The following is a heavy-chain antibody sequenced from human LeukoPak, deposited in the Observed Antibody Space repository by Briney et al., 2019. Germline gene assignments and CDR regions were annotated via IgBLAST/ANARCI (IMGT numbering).Heavy chain of an antibody. J-gene: IGHJ5*02. Sequence: ASVQVSCKASGYTFTDYYIHWVRQAPGQGLEWMGWINPNSGGTNYAHKFQGRVAMTRDTSISTAYMELSSLRSDDTAVYYCARDLPLVGYCSGGSCYSVGWFDPWSQGALVTVSS. D-gene: IGHD2-15*01. CDR3: ARDLPLVGYCSGGSCYSVGWFDP. V-gene: IGHV1-2*02. CDR1: GYTFTDYY. CDR2: INPNSGGT.